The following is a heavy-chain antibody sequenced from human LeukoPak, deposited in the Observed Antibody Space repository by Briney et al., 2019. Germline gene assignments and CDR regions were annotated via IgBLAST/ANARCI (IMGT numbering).Heavy chain of an antibody. CDR3: ARDEALWFGELSFDY. V-gene: IGHV1-2*02. CDR1: GYTFTGYY. CDR2: INPNSGGT. J-gene: IGHJ4*02. D-gene: IGHD3-10*01. Sequence: ASVKVSCKASGYTFTGYYMHWVRQAPGQGLEWMGWINPNSGGTNYAQKFQGRVTMTRDTSISTAYMELSRLRSDDTAVYCCARDEALWFGELSFDYWGQGTLVTVSS.